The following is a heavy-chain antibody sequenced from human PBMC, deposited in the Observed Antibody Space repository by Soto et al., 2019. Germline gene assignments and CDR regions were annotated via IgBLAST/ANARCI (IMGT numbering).Heavy chain of an antibody. D-gene: IGHD6-19*01. CDR1: GGSFSGYY. Sequence: PSETLSLTCAVYGGSFSGYYWSWIRQPPGKGLEWIGEINHSGSTNYNPSLKSRVTISVDTSKNQFSLKLSSVTAADTAVYYCARGLRVAVAGTWFDYWGQGTLVTVSS. V-gene: IGHV4-34*01. CDR3: ARGLRVAVAGTWFDY. CDR2: INHSGST. J-gene: IGHJ4*02.